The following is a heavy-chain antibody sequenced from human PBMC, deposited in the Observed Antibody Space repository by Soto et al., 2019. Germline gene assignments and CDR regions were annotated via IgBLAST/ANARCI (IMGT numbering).Heavy chain of an antibody. CDR1: GGSISSYY. V-gene: IGHV4-59*06. J-gene: IGHJ4*02. CDR2: IYYSGST. CDR3: ARSITFGGFDY. D-gene: IGHD3-16*01. Sequence: SETLSLTCTVSGGSISSYYWSWIRQHPGKGLEWIGYIYYSGSTYYNPSLKSRVTISVDTSKNQFSLKLSSVTAADTAVYYCARSITFGGFDYWGQGTLVTVSS.